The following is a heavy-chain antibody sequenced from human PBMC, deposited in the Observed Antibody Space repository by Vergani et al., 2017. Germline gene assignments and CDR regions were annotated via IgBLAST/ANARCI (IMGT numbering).Heavy chain of an antibody. CDR1: WFSLSTSGVG. CDR3: AHIRAYYYGSGEGWFYP. J-gene: IGHJ5*02. V-gene: IGHV2-5*01. D-gene: IGHD3-10*01. CDR2: IYWNDDK. Sequence: QITLKDSGPTLVKPTQTLTLTCTFSWFSLSTSGVGVGWIREPPGKALEWRALIYWNDDKRYSPSLKGRLTISKDTSKKQVGHTMTNMDPVDTATYYCAHIRAYYYGSGEGWFYPWGQGTLVTVSS.